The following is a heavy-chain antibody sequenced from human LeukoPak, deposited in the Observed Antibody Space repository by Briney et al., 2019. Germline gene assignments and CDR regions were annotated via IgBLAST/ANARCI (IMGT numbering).Heavy chain of an antibody. V-gene: IGHV4-39*01. CDR2: FYYSGST. D-gene: IGHD3-9*01. J-gene: IGHJ4*02. Sequence: SETLSLTCSVSGGSISSNSYYWGWIRQPPGKGLEWIGSFYYSGSTYYNPSLKSRVTISVDTSKNQFSLKLSSVTAADTAVYYCARHPWENYDKYYFDYWGQGTLVTVSS. CDR1: GGSISSNSYY. CDR3: ARHPWENYDKYYFDY.